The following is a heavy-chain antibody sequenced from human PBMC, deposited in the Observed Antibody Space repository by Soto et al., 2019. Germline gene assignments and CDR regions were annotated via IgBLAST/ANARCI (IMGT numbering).Heavy chain of an antibody. CDR2: IYWDDDK. Sequence: QITLKESGPTLVKPTQTLTLTCTFSGFSLSTSGVGVGWIRQPPGKALEWLALIYWDDDKRYSPSLKSRLTITKDTSKNQVVLTMTNMDPVDTATYYCAHSLAAPNYGDYEPINRFDYWGQGTLVTVSS. CDR3: AHSLAAPNYGDYEPINRFDY. CDR1: GFSLSTSGVG. J-gene: IGHJ4*02. V-gene: IGHV2-5*02. D-gene: IGHD4-17*01.